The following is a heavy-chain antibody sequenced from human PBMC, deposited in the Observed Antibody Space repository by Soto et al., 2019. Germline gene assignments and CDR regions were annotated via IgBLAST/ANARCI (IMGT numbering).Heavy chain of an antibody. J-gene: IGHJ3*02. CDR2: IYHSGST. D-gene: IGHD2-15*01. CDR1: GYSISSGYY. V-gene: IGHV4-38-2*02. Sequence: SETLSLTCTVSGYSISSGYYWGWIRQPPGKGLEWIGSIYHSGSTYYNPSLKSRVTISVDTSKNQFSLKLSSVTAADTAVYYCARGLVVVAAPDAFDIWGQGTMVTVSS. CDR3: ARGLVVVAAPDAFDI.